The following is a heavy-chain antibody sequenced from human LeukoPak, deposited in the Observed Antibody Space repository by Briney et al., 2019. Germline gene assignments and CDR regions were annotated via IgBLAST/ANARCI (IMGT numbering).Heavy chain of an antibody. CDR2: IKQDGSEK. Sequence: PGGSLRLSCAASGFTFSSYWMSGVRQAPGKGVEWVANIKQDGSEKYYVDSVKGRFTISRDNAKNSMYLQMNSLRAEDTAVYYCARDRAGELLWFGELFTWGQGTLVTVSS. J-gene: IGHJ5*02. CDR1: GFTFSSYW. CDR3: ARDRAGELLWFGELFT. V-gene: IGHV3-7*04. D-gene: IGHD3-10*01.